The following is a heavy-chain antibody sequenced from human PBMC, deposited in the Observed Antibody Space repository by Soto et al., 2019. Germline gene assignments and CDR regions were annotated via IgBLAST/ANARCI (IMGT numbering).Heavy chain of an antibody. CDR2: ISYDGSNK. V-gene: IGHV3-30*18. Sequence: QVQLVESGGGVVQPGRSLRLSCAASGFTFSSYGMHWVRQAPGKGLEWVAVISYDGSNKYYSDSVKGRFTISRDNSKNTLYLQMNSLRAEDTAVYYCAKDQRSGSYGYWGQGTLVTVSS. J-gene: IGHJ4*02. CDR1: GFTFSSYG. D-gene: IGHD1-26*01. CDR3: AKDQRSGSYGY.